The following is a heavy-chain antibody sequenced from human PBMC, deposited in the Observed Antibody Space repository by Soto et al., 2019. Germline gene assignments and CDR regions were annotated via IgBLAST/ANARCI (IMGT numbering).Heavy chain of an antibody. J-gene: IGHJ4*02. CDR2: ISRNSGSI. Sequence: EVQLVESGGGLVQPGRSLRLSCAASGFTFDDYAMHWVRQAPGKGLEWVSGISRNSGSIGYADSVKGRFTISRDNAKNSLYLQMNSLRAEDTALYYCAKPYCSGGSCYSFFDYWGQGTLVTVSS. CDR3: AKPYCSGGSCYSFFDY. V-gene: IGHV3-9*01. CDR1: GFTFDDYA. D-gene: IGHD2-15*01.